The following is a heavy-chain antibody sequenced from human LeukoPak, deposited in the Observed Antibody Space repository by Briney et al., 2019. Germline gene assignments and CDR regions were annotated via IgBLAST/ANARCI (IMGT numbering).Heavy chain of an antibody. V-gene: IGHV3-66*02. CDR3: ARAQLAAAGPNDY. D-gene: IGHD6-13*01. Sequence: GGSLRLSCAASGFTVSSNYMSWVRQAPGKGLEWVSVIYSGGSTYYADSVKGRFTISRDNSKNTLYLQMYSLRAEDTAVYYCARAQLAAAGPNDYWGQGTLVTVSS. J-gene: IGHJ4*02. CDR1: GFTVSSNY. CDR2: IYSGGST.